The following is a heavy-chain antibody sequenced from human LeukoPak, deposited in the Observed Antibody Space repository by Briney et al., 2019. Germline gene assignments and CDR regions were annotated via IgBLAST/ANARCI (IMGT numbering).Heavy chain of an antibody. J-gene: IGHJ4*02. V-gene: IGHV3-74*01. CDR1: GFTFSSYW. CDR3: ARGTRVYGDYFDY. Sequence: GGSLRLSCAASGFTFSSYWMHWVRQAPGKGLVWVSRINSDGSSTSYADSVEGRFTISRDNSKNTLYLQMNSLRAEDTAVYYCARGTRVYGDYFDYWGRGTLVTVSS. D-gene: IGHD4-17*01. CDR2: INSDGSST.